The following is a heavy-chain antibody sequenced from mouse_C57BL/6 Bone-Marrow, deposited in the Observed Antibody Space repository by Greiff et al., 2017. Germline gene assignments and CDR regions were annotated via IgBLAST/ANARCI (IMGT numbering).Heavy chain of an antibody. Sequence: QVQLKESGAELARPGASVKLSCKASGYTFTSYGISWVKQRTGQGLEWIGEIYPRSGNTYYNEKFKGKATLTADKSSSTAYMELRSLTSEDSAVYFCAPVYYDPPWYFDVWGTGTTVTVSS. CDR2: IYPRSGNT. V-gene: IGHV1-81*01. CDR1: GYTFTSYG. D-gene: IGHD2-4*01. J-gene: IGHJ1*03. CDR3: APVYYDPPWYFDV.